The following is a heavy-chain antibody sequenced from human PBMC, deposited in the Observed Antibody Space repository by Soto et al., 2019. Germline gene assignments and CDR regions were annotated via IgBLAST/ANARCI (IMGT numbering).Heavy chain of an antibody. V-gene: IGHV4-39*01. J-gene: IGHJ4*02. CDR2: IYYSGNA. CDR3: VRASTLDY. CDR1: GATINRGSYY. Sequence: QLQLQESGPGLVKPPETLSLTCSVSGATINRGSYYWGWVRQPPGKGLEWIGSIYYSGNAYYSPSLKNPVTITATTYKNQFSLKVNAVTSSDTAVYYCVRASTLDYWGQGILVTVSS.